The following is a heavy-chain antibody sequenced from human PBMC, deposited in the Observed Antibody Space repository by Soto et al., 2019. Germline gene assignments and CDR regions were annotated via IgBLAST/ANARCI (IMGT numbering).Heavy chain of an antibody. CDR1: GGSISSYY. V-gene: IGHV4-59*01. D-gene: IGHD3-10*01. CDR2: IYYSGST. J-gene: IGHJ6*02. CDR3: ASVNGEFSSYYYYGMDV. Sequence: PSETRSLTCTVSGGSISSYYWSWIRQPPGKGLEWIGYIYYSGSTNYNPSLKSRVTISVDTSKNQFSLKLSSVTAADTAVYYCASVNGEFSSYYYYGMDVWGQGTTVTVSS.